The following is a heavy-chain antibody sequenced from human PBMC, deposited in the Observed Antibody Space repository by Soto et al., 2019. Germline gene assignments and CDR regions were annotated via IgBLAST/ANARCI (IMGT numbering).Heavy chain of an antibody. CDR3: ARGGGYRPFDH. D-gene: IGHD1-26*01. CDR2: TKHKAESYTT. J-gene: IGHJ4*02. V-gene: IGHV3-72*01. Sequence: GLEWVGRTKHKAESYTTEYAASVKGRLTISRDASENSLYLQMNSLKTEDTAVYYCARGGGYRPFDHWGQGILVTVPQ.